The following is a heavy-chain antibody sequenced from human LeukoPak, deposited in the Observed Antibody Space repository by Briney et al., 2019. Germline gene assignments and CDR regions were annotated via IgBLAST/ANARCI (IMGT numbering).Heavy chain of an antibody. J-gene: IGHJ5*02. Sequence: ASVKVSCKASGYTFTSYGISWVRQAPGQGLEWMGWISAYNGNTNYAQKLQGRVTMTTDTSTSTAYMELRSLRSDDTAVYYCANRGYSSSHSRWFDPWGQGTLVTVSS. CDR2: ISAYNGNT. V-gene: IGHV1-18*01. D-gene: IGHD6-6*01. CDR1: GYTFTSYG. CDR3: ANRGYSSSHSRWFDP.